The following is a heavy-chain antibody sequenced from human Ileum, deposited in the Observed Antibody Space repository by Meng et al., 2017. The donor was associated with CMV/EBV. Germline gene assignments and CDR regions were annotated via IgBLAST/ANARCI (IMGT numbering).Heavy chain of an antibody. CDR2: IYITGPT. Sequence: GQPTGAVPRRGNPSGVSSPPCICPGGPHTRYWVGWIRQSARKGLKLIGPIYITGPTNYNPTRQGRVSLSIDKSKGQFSLGLHSVTAADTAVYYCTRDLLVGAAAVFDSWGQGTLVTVSS. J-gene: IGHJ4*02. D-gene: IGHD6-13*01. CDR3: TRDLLVGAAAVFDS. CDR1: GGPHTRYW. V-gene: IGHV4-4*07.